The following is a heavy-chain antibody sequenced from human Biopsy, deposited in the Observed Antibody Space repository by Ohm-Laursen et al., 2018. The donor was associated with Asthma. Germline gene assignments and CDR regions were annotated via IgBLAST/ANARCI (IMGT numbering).Heavy chain of an antibody. CDR1: GGSINIGDYY. D-gene: IGHD4-17*01. V-gene: IGHV4-31*03. CDR3: ARTTYGDDGFDP. J-gene: IGHJ5*02. CDR2: IYYSGST. Sequence: SQTLSLTCTVSGGSINIGDYYWSWIRQLPVKGLEWIGYIYYSGSTYYNPSLKSRVSISLDTSKNQFSLSLTSVTAADTAAYYCARTTYGDDGFDPWGQGTLVTVSS.